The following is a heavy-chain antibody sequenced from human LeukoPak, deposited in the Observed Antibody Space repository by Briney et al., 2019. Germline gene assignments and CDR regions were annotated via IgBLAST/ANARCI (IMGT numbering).Heavy chain of an antibody. Sequence: PSETLSLTCTVSGGSISGHYWSWIRQPPGKGLEWIGYIYYTGSTNYNPSLKSRVTISVDTSKNQFSLKLSSVTAADTAVYYCARDRPGGSSLDYWGQGTLVTVSS. CDR3: ARDRPGGSSLDY. CDR2: IYYTGST. D-gene: IGHD6-13*01. V-gene: IGHV4-59*11. CDR1: GGSISGHY. J-gene: IGHJ4*02.